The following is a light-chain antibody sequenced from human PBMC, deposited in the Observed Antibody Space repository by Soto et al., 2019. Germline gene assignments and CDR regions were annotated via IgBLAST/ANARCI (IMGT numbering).Light chain of an antibody. Sequence: DIVMTQSPDSLAVSLGERATINCKSSQSVLYVSNNRNYLAWYQKKPGQPPKLLIYWASTRESGVPDRFSGSGSGTDFTLTISSLQAEDVAVYYCQQYYSTPRTFGQGTKVDIK. V-gene: IGKV4-1*01. J-gene: IGKJ1*01. CDR3: QQYYSTPRT. CDR1: QSVLYVSNNRNY. CDR2: WAS.